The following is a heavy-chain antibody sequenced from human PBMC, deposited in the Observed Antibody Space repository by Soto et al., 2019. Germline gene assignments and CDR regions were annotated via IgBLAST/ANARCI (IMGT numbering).Heavy chain of an antibody. CDR1: GYTFTDYY. Sequence: GASVKVSCKASGYTFTDYYIHWVRQAPRHGLEWMGWINPNTGGTHYAQKFQGRVTITRDTSIRTAYMQLSSLRSDDTAVYYCARDRDSYDNSGYSYYFNYWGQGTLVTVYS. CDR2: INPNTGGT. V-gene: IGHV1-2*02. J-gene: IGHJ4*02. CDR3: ARDRDSYDNSGYSYYFNY. D-gene: IGHD3-22*01.